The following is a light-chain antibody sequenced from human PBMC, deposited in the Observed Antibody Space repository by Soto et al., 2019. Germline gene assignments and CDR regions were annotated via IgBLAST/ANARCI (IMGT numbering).Light chain of an antibody. Sequence: DIQLTQSPSFLSASVGDRVTLTCRASQDITSYLAWYQQKPGKAPKLLIYAASTLQSGVPSRFSGSGSGTEFTLTISSLLPEDFATYYCQQLNSYPVTFGGGTKVEIK. CDR2: AAS. CDR1: QDITSY. J-gene: IGKJ4*01. CDR3: QQLNSYPVT. V-gene: IGKV1-9*01.